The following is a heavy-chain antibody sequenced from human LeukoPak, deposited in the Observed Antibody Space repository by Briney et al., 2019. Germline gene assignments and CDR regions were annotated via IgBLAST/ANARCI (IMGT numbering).Heavy chain of an antibody. V-gene: IGHV3-15*01. CDR1: GFTFSNAW. CDR2: IKSKSDGGTT. Sequence: GGSLRLSCAASGFTFSNAWMSWVRQAPGMGLEWVGRIKSKSDGGTTDYAAPVKDRFSTSRDDSKNTLYLQMNSLKTEDTAVYYCTTDPLVARVPTYYDFWSGWGQGTLVTVSS. CDR3: TTDPLVARVPTYYDFWSG. J-gene: IGHJ4*02. D-gene: IGHD3-3*01.